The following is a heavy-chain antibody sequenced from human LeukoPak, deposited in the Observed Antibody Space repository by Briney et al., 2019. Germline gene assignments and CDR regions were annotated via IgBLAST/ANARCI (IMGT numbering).Heavy chain of an antibody. Sequence: SVKVSCKASGGTFSSYAISWVRQAPGQGLEWMGGIIPIFGTANYAQKFQGRVTITADESTSTAYVELSSLRSEDTAVYYCARIAAADYYFDYWGQGTLVTVSS. J-gene: IGHJ4*02. CDR1: GGTFSSYA. CDR3: ARIAAADYYFDY. D-gene: IGHD6-13*01. CDR2: IIPIFGTA. V-gene: IGHV1-69*13.